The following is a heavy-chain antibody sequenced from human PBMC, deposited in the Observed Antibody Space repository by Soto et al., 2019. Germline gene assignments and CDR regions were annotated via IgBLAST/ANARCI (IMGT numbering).Heavy chain of an antibody. J-gene: IGHJ5*02. V-gene: IGHV4-30-2*01. CDR3: ARGGSRRDRWFDP. D-gene: IGHD2-15*01. CDR1: GGSISSGGYS. Sequence: SETLSLTCAVSGGSISSGGYSWSWIRQPPGKGLEWIGYIYHSGSTYYNPSLKSRVTISVDRSKNQFSLKLSSVTAADTAVYYCARGGSRRDRWFDPWGQGTLVTVS. CDR2: IYHSGST.